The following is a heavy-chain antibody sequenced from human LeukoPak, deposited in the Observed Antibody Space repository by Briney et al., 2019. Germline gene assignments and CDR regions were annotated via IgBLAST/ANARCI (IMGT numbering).Heavy chain of an antibody. Sequence: GSLRLSCTASAFRFSSYGMHWVRQAPGKGPEWVAFIRSDSSNQYYADSVKGRFTISRDNSKNTLYLQMNSLRAEDTAVYYCARSVGSYYLPWGQGTLVTVSS. V-gene: IGHV3-30*02. CDR2: IRSDSSNQ. J-gene: IGHJ5*02. CDR3: ARSVGSYYLP. CDR1: AFRFSSYG. D-gene: IGHD1-26*01.